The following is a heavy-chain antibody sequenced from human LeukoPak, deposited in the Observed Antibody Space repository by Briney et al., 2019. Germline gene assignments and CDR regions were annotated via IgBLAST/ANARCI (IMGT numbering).Heavy chain of an antibody. J-gene: IGHJ3*02. D-gene: IGHD4-17*01. CDR1: GFTFSSYA. Sequence: PGGSLRLSCAASGFTFSSYAMSWVRQAPGKGLEWVSAISGSGGSTYYADSVKGRFTISRDNSKNTLYLQMNSPRAEDTAVYYCAKGATGYGDSDDAFDIWGQGTMVTVSS. CDR2: ISGSGGST. CDR3: AKGATGYGDSDDAFDI. V-gene: IGHV3-23*01.